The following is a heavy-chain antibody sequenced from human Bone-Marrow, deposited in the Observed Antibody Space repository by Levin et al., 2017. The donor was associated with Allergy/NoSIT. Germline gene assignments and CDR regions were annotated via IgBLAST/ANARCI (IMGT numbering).Heavy chain of an antibody. V-gene: IGHV3-7*01. CDR3: ARNVHYSFWSGYLY. J-gene: IGHJ4*02. Sequence: PGGSLRLSCEASGFTFTRYWMTWVRQAPGQGLEWVANVKQDGSEAHYVDSVKGRFTISRDNAKESVFLQMSSLRAEDTGLYYCARNVHYSFWSGYLYWGQGARITVSS. D-gene: IGHD3-3*01. CDR1: GFTFTRYW. CDR2: VKQDGSEA.